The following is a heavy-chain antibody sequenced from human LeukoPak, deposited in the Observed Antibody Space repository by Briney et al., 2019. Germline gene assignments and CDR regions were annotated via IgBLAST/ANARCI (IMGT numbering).Heavy chain of an antibody. CDR2: IKSKTDGGTT. Sequence: GGSLRLSCAASGFAFTNAWMSWVRQAPGKGLEWVGRIKSKTDGGTTDYAAPVKGRFTISRDDSKNTLYLQMNSLKTEDTAVYYCTTDSVLENYGDGEFDYWGQGTLVTVSS. J-gene: IGHJ4*02. CDR1: GFAFTNAW. D-gene: IGHD4-17*01. V-gene: IGHV3-15*01. CDR3: TTDSVLENYGDGEFDY.